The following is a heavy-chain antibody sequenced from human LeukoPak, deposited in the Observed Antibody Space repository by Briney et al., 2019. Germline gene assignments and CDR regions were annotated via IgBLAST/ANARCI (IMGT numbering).Heavy chain of an antibody. CDR3: ARDLPFED. Sequence: ASVKVSCKASGYTFTNYHMHWVRQAPGQGLEWMGRIYPSSGGTDYAQKFQGRITLTTDTSINTAYMELSRLRFDDTAVYYCARDLPFEDWGQGTLVTVSS. CDR2: IYPSSGGT. D-gene: IGHD2/OR15-2a*01. J-gene: IGHJ4*02. CDR1: GYTFTNYH. V-gene: IGHV1-2*06.